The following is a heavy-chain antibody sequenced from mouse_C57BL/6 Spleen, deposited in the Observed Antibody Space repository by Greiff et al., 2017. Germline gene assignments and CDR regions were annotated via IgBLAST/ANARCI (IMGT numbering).Heavy chain of an antibody. J-gene: IGHJ3*01. D-gene: IGHD2-4*01. CDR1: GYTFTGYW. CDR3: ARGGDDYPGWFAY. Sequence: VQLQQPGAELVKPGASVKLSCKASGYTFTGYWMHWVKQRPGQGLEWIGMIHPNSGSTKYNEKFKGKATLTVDKSSSTAYMQLSSLTSEDSAVYYCARGGDDYPGWFAYWGQGTLVTVSA. CDR2: IHPNSGST. V-gene: IGHV1-64*01.